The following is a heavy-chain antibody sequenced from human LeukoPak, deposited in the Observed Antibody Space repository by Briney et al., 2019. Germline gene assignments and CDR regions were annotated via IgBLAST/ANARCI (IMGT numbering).Heavy chain of an antibody. D-gene: IGHD2-2*01. CDR1: GYIFTSYA. J-gene: IGHJ3*02. Sequence: RGSLKVSCRASGYIFTSYAMNWVRQAPGQGLEWMGWINTNTGSPTYAQVLTGRFVFSVDTSVSTAYLQISSLKTEDIAVYYCAKGAGSSIAFDRWGQGTMVIVSA. V-gene: IGHV7-4-1*02. CDR3: AKGAGSSIAFDR. CDR2: INTNTGSP.